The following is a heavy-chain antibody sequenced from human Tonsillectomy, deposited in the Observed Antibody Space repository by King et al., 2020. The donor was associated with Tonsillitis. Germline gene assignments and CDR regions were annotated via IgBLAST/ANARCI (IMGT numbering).Heavy chain of an antibody. D-gene: IGHD3-22*01. CDR2: INMSGCTI. Sequence: VQLVESGGGLVQPGGSLRLSCAASGFTFISYEMNWVRQAPGKGVGWGSYINMSGCTIYFADSVKGRFTISRDNAKNSLYLQMNSLRAEDTAVYYCAREGIDYYDSSGYYRVDAFDIWGQGTMVTVSS. J-gene: IGHJ3*02. CDR3: AREGIDYYDSSGYYRVDAFDI. V-gene: IGHV3-48*03. CDR1: GFTFISYE.